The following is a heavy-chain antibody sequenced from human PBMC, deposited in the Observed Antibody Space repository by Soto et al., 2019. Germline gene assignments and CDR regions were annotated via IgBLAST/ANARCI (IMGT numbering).Heavy chain of an antibody. Sequence: ASVKVSCKASGYTFTGYYMHWVRQAPGQGLEWMGWINPNSGGTNYAQKFQGWVTMTRDTSISTAYMELSRLRSDDTAVYYCARGYSSSWYPEDAFDIWGQGTMVTV. V-gene: IGHV1-2*04. CDR1: GYTFTGYY. J-gene: IGHJ3*02. CDR3: ARGYSSSWYPEDAFDI. CDR2: INPNSGGT. D-gene: IGHD6-13*01.